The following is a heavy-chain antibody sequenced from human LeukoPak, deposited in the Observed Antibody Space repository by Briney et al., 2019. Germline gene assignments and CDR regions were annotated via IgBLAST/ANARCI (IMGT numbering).Heavy chain of an antibody. CDR2: IYSGGST. V-gene: IGHV3-53*01. Sequence: GGSLRLSCAASGFTVSSNYMSWVRQAPGKGLEWVSVIYSGGSTYYADSVKGRFTISRDNSKNTLYLQMNSLRAEDTAVYYCARTLYYYDSSGRFPCPYFDYWGQGTLVTVSS. J-gene: IGHJ4*02. CDR3: ARTLYYYDSSGRFPCPYFDY. CDR1: GFTVSSNY. D-gene: IGHD3-22*01.